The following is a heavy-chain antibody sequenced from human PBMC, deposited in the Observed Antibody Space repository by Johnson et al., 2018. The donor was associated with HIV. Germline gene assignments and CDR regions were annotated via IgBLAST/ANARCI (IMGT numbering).Heavy chain of an antibody. CDR3: AKVIAVAGTGAFDV. V-gene: IGHV3-38-3*01. CDR2: ISGGST. D-gene: IGHD6-19*01. Sequence: VQLVESRGVLVQPGGSLRLSCAASGFTVSSNEMSWVRQAPGKGLEWVSSISGGSTYYADSRKGRFTISRDNSKTTLHLQMNSLRAEDTAVYYCAKVIAVAGTGAFDVWGQGTMVTVSS. J-gene: IGHJ3*01. CDR1: GFTVSSNE.